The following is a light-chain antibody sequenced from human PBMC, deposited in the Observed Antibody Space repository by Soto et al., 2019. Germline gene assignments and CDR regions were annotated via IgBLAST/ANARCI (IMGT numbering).Light chain of an antibody. V-gene: IGLV2-14*03. CDR3: SSYTNKDTLL. CDR2: DVT. CDR1: VSAVGGYDH. Sequence: QSALTQPASVSGPPGHRITSSAPEPVSAVGGYDHVSWYQQHPGKAPKLIIYDVTVRPSGISPRFSGSKSDNTASLAVSGLQPEDEADYYCSSYTNKDTLLFGGGTKLTVL. J-gene: IGLJ3*02.